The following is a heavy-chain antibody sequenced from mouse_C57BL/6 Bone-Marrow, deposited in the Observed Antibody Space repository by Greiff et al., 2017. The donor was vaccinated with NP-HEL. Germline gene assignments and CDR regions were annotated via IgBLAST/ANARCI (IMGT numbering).Heavy chain of an antibody. CDR2: ISYSGST. V-gene: IGHV3-1*01. J-gene: IGHJ3*01. D-gene: IGHD4-1*01. Sequence: EVQLQESGPGMVKPSQSLSLTCTVTGYSITSGYDWHWIRHFPGNKLEWMGYISYSGSTNYNPSLKSRISITHDTSKNHFFLKLNSVTTEDTATYYCARDRDWVFAYWGQGTLVTVSA. CDR1: GYSITSGYD. CDR3: ARDRDWVFAY.